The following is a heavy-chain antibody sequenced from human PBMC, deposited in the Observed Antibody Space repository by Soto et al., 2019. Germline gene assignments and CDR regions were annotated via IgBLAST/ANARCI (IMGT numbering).Heavy chain of an antibody. V-gene: IGHV3-33*01. J-gene: IGHJ4*02. CDR2: IWYDGSNK. CDR1: GFTFSSYG. Sequence: QVQLVESGGGVVQPGRSLRLSCAASGFTFSSYGMHWVRQAPGKGLEWVAVIWYDGSNKYYADSVKGRFTISRDNSKNTLYLQMNSRRAEDTAVYYCARSGRIPSPFDYWGQGTLVTVSS. CDR3: ARSGRIPSPFDY. D-gene: IGHD2-2*01.